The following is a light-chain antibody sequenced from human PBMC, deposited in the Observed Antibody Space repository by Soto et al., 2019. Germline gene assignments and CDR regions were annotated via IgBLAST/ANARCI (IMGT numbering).Light chain of an antibody. V-gene: IGLV1-40*01. J-gene: IGLJ3*02. CDR1: SSNIGAGYD. Sequence: QSVLTQPPSVSGAPGQRVTISCTESSSNIGAGYDVHWYQQLPGTAPKLLIYGNSNRPSGVPDRFSGSKSGTSASLAITGLQAEVEADFSCHSYDSPLSVGVFGGGTK. CDR3: HSYDSPLSVGV. CDR2: GNS.